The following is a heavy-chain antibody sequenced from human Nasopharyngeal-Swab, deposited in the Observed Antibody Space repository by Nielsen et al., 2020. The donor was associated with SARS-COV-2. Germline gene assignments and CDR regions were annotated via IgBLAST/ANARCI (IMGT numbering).Heavy chain of an antibody. CDR3: ARAKTQRLIIIGVVTVFDY. CDR2: IYYSGST. V-gene: IGHV4-30-4*01. J-gene: IGHJ4*02. D-gene: IGHD3-22*01. Sequence: TLSLTCTVSDGSISSGDYYWSWIRQPPGKGLAWIGYIYYSGSTYYNPSLQSRVTISVDTSKNQFSLKLSYVTSADTAVYYCARAKTQRLIIIGVVTVFDYWGQGTLVTVSS. CDR1: DGSISSGDYY.